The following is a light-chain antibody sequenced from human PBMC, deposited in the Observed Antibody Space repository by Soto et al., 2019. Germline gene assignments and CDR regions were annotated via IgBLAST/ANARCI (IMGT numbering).Light chain of an antibody. CDR1: QSISSSY. Sequence: EIVLTQSPGTLSLSPGERVTLSCRASQSISSSYLACYQHKPGQAPRLLMYGTSSRATGIPDRFSGSGSGTDFTLTISSLEPEDVAVYYCQQYGDSPRTFGQGTKVEIK. CDR2: GTS. CDR3: QQYGDSPRT. V-gene: IGKV3-20*01. J-gene: IGKJ1*01.